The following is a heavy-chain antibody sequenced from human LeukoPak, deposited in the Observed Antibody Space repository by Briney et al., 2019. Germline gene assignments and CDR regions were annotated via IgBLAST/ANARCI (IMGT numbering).Heavy chain of an antibody. V-gene: IGHV3-20*04. CDR2: INWNGGST. J-gene: IGHJ4*02. CDR3: ARDLGYRYDRSKEPGLDY. D-gene: IGHD3-16*02. Sequence: PGGSLRLSCAASGFTCDDYGMSWVCQAPGKGLEWVSGINWNGGSTGYADSVKGRFTISRDNAKNSLYLQMNSLRAEDTALYYCARDLGYRYDRSKEPGLDYWGQGTLVTVSS. CDR1: GFTCDDYG.